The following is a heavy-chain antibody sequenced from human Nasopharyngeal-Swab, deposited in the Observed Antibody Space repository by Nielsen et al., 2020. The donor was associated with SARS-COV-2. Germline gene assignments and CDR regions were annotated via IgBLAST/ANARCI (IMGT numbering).Heavy chain of an antibody. Sequence: SVQVSCKVSGGTFSKYAISWVRQAPGQGLEWMGGIIVNLGMTKYAQKFKDSVIINADESTGTAYMELSSLRSEDTAVYYCATWGIGYGENAHATFDSWGQGTQVTVSS. CDR3: ATWGIGYGENAHATFDS. CDR2: IIVNLGMT. V-gene: IGHV1-69*10. D-gene: IGHD4-17*01. CDR1: GGTFSKYA. J-gene: IGHJ4*02.